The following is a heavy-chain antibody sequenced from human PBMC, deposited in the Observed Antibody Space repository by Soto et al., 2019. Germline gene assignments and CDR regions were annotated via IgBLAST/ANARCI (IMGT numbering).Heavy chain of an antibody. J-gene: IGHJ4*02. V-gene: IGHV1-69*01. CDR3: ATDLGAAAGLGY. CDR1: GGTFRNYA. Sequence: QVQLEQSGAEVKKPGSSVKVSCKAAGGTFRNYAITWVRQAPGQGLEWVGWAIPFLGKPNYAQKFHGRVTFMVEGSTGTAYMELSTLPSEDAAVYYCATDLGAAAGLGYWGRGTLVTVSP. CDR2: AIPFLGKP. D-gene: IGHD6-13*01.